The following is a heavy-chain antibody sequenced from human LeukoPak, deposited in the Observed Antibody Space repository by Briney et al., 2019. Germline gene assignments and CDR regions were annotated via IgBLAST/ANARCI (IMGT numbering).Heavy chain of an antibody. V-gene: IGHV3-74*01. J-gene: IGHJ4*02. D-gene: IGHD5-18*01. CDR1: GIIFSNYW. CDR3: AKDPRRGYSYTYFDY. CDR2: INRDGSST. Sequence: GGSLRLSCAASGIIFSNYWMHWVRQAPGKGLVWVSRINRDGSSTSYADSVKGRFTISRDNSKNTLYLQMNSLRAEDTAVYYCAKDPRRGYSYTYFDYWDQGTLVTVSS.